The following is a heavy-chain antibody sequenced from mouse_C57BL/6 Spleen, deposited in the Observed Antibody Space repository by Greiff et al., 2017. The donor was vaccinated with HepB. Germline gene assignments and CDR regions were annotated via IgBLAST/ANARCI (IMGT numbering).Heavy chain of an antibody. CDR1: GYTFTSYW. CDR2: IDPSDSYT. D-gene: IGHD2-5*01. V-gene: IGHV1-69*01. Sequence: VQLQQPGAELVMPGASVKLSCKASGYTFTSYWMHWVKQRPGQGLEWIGEIDPSDSYTNYNQKFKGKSTLTVDKSSSTAYMQLSSLTSEDSAVYYCARNRPTIETTSHDYAMDYWGQGTSVTVSS. CDR3: ARNRPTIETTSHDYAMDY. J-gene: IGHJ4*01.